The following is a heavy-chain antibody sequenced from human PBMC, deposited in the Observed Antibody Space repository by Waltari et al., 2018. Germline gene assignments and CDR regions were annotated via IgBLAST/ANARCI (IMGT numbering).Heavy chain of an antibody. CDR2: MFNGGST. J-gene: IGHJ5*02. CDR1: GASISSSNYY. CDR3: ARHGYSGGWFDP. D-gene: IGHD4-17*01. V-gene: IGHV4-39*01. Sequence: QLQLQESGPGLVKPSETLSLTCSVSGASISSSNYYWGGIRQPPGKGLEWIGSMFNGGSTYYNPSLKSRVTISVDTSKNQFSLRLNSVTAADTAIYYCARHGYSGGWFDPWGQGTLVTVSS.